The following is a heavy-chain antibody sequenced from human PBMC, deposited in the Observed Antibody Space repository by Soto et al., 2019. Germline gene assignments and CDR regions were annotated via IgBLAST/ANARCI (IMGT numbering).Heavy chain of an antibody. Sequence: PGGFLRLSCAASGFTFSSYWMHWVRQALGKGLVWVSRINSDGSSTSYADSVKGRFTISRDNAKNTLYLQMNSLRAEDTAVYYCARERREVTVDYYYYYMDVWGKGTTVTVSS. CDR2: INSDGSST. J-gene: IGHJ6*03. D-gene: IGHD2-21*02. CDR3: ARERREVTVDYYYYYMDV. CDR1: GFTFSSYW. V-gene: IGHV3-74*01.